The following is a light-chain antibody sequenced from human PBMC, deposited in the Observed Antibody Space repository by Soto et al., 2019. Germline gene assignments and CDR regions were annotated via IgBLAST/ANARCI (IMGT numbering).Light chain of an antibody. CDR2: DAS. Sequence: EIVLTQSPATLSLSPGERATLFCRASQSISTYLAWYQQKSGQAPRLLIYDASNRATGIPARFSGGGSGRDFTLTVSSLEPEDFAVYYCQQRSNWPPTFGQGTKLEI. V-gene: IGKV3-11*02. J-gene: IGKJ2*01. CDR3: QQRSNWPPT. CDR1: QSISTY.